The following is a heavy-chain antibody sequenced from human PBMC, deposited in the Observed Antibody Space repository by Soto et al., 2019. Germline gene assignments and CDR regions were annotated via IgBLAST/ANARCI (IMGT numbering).Heavy chain of an antibody. V-gene: IGHV1-2*02. CDR1: GYPLTDFY. Sequence: QVQLVQSRAEVKKPGASVTVSCKTSGYPLTDFYIHWVRQAPGQGLEWMAWINPHTGDTNTALKFQGRVTMTRDTSINTAFMELTRLSSDDTAVYYCAREGGAAPGARREWYLDLWGRGTLVSVSS. D-gene: IGHD6-25*01. CDR3: AREGGAAPGARREWYLDL. J-gene: IGHJ2*01. CDR2: INPHTGDT.